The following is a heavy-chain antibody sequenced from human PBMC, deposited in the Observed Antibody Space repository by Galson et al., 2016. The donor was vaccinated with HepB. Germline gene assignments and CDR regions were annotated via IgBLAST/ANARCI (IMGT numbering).Heavy chain of an antibody. CDR3: AKDSGSHPGF. J-gene: IGHJ4*02. Sequence: LTCAVSGDSVSSDNWWSWVRQPPGKGLEWIGEISHRGSTNYNPSLKTRVTISLASSKNLFSLTLTSVTAADTAVYSCAKDSGSHPGFWGQGTLVTV. D-gene: IGHD1-26*01. V-gene: IGHV4-4*01. CDR2: ISHRGST. CDR1: GDSVSSDNW.